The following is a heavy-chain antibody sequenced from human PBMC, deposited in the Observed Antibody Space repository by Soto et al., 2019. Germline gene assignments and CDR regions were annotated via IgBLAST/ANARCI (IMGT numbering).Heavy chain of an antibody. J-gene: IGHJ6*03. V-gene: IGHV1-8*01. CDR3: AGDYGATYGGYYYYYMDV. CDR1: GYTFTSYD. D-gene: IGHD5-12*01. CDR2: MNPNSGNT. Sequence: ASVKVSCKASGYTFTSYDINWVRQATGQGLEWMGWMNPNSGNTGYAQKFQGRVTMTRNTTISTAYMELSSLGYEDTSVYYCAGDYGATYGGYYYYYMDVWGKGTTVTVSS.